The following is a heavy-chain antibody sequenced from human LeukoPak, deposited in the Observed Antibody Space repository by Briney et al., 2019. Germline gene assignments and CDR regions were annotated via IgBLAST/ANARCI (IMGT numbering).Heavy chain of an antibody. J-gene: IGHJ5*02. Sequence: SETLSLTCTVSGGSISSYYWSWIRQPAGKGLEWIGRIYTSGSTNYNPSLKSRVTMSVDTSKNQFSLKLSSVTAADTAVCYCARGVEDIVVVPGNWFAPWGQGTLVTVSS. V-gene: IGHV4-4*07. CDR3: ARGVEDIVVVPGNWFAP. CDR1: GGSISSYY. D-gene: IGHD2-2*01. CDR2: IYTSGST.